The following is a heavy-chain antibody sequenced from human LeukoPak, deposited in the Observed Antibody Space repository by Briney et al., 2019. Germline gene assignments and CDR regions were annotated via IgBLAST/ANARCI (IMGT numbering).Heavy chain of an antibody. Sequence: PGGSLRLSCAASGFTFSSYWMHWVRQAPGKGLVWVSRIKSDGSTTNYADSVKGRFTISRDNAENTLYLQMNSLRVGDTAVYYCTRRVSTTRWFDPWGQGTLVTVSS. D-gene: IGHD2-15*01. CDR2: IKSDGSTT. V-gene: IGHV3-74*01. CDR1: GFTFSSYW. J-gene: IGHJ5*02. CDR3: TRRVSTTRWFDP.